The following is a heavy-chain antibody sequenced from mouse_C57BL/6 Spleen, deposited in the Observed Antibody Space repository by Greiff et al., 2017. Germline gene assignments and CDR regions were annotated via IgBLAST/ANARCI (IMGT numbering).Heavy chain of an antibody. J-gene: IGHJ3*01. CDR1: GYTFTSYW. Sequence: QVQLQQPGTELVQPGASVKLSCKASGYTFTSYWMHWVKQRPGQGLEWIGNINPSNGGTNYNEKFKSKATLTVDKSSSTAYMQLSSLTSEDSAVYYCASQRGYDYAFAYWGQGTLVTVSA. D-gene: IGHD2-4*01. V-gene: IGHV1-53*01. CDR3: ASQRGYDYAFAY. CDR2: INPSNGGT.